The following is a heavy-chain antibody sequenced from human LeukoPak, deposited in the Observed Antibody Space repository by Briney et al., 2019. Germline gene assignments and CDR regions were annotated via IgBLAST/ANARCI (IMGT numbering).Heavy chain of an antibody. CDR2: IKPDGGHQ. CDR3: TKDTSAGGADY. Sequence: GGSLRLSCAASGLAFSDYWMSWVRQAPGKGLEWVANIKPDGGHQNYVDSVKGRFTISRDNAKNFLYLEMNSLRVEDTALYYCTKDTSAGGADYWGQGTLVTVSP. D-gene: IGHD2-15*01. J-gene: IGHJ4*02. V-gene: IGHV3-7*03. CDR1: GLAFSDYW.